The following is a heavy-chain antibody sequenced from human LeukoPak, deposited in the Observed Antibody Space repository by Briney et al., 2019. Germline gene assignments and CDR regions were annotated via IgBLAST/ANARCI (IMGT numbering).Heavy chain of an antibody. CDR2: IYPGDSDT. J-gene: IGHJ6*02. CDR1: GYSFASFW. D-gene: IGHD6-13*01. CDR3: ASIVVAAAGRGYYYYGMDV. Sequence: ESLKISCKGSGYSFASFWIGWVRQMPGKGLEWMGIIYPGDSDTRYSPSFQGQVTISADKSISTTYVQWSSLKASDTAIYYCASIVVAAAGRGYYYYGMDVWGQGTTVTVSS. V-gene: IGHV5-51*01.